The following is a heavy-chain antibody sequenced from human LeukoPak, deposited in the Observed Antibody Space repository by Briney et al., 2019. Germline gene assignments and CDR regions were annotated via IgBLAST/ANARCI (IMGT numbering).Heavy chain of an antibody. V-gene: IGHV4-39*01. D-gene: IGHD3-3*01. Sequence: SETLSLTCTVSGGSISSSSYYWGWIRQPPGKGLEWIGSIYYSGSTYYNPSLKSRVTISVDTSKNQFSLKLSSVTVADTAVYYCARGWSDYDPRFDPWGQGTLVTVSS. J-gene: IGHJ5*02. CDR1: GGSISSSSYY. CDR3: ARGWSDYDPRFDP. CDR2: IYYSGST.